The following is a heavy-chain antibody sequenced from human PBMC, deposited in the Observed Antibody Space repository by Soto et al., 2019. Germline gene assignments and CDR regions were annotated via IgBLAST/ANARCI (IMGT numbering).Heavy chain of an antibody. D-gene: IGHD3-3*01. CDR3: ARVQILQLENIFDY. J-gene: IGHJ4*02. CDR2: ISAYNGNT. V-gene: IGHV1-18*01. Sequence: ASVKVSCKASGYTFTSHGISWVRQAPGQGLEWMGWISAYNGNTNYAQKLQGRVTMTTDTSTSTAYMELRSLRSDVTAVYFCARVQILQLENIFDYWGQGALVTVSS. CDR1: GYTFTSHG.